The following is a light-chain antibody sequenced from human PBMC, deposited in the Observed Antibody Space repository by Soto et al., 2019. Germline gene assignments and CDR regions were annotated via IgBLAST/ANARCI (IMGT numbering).Light chain of an antibody. CDR2: AAS. Sequence: DIQMTQSPSSLSASVGDSVTITCRASQSISSSLNWYQQKPGKAPRLLIYAASTLQSGVPSGFSGSGSGTDFALTISSLQPDDFATYYCQHYKMYSPWTFGQGTKVEIK. V-gene: IGKV1-39*01. CDR3: QHYKMYSPWT. J-gene: IGKJ1*01. CDR1: QSISSS.